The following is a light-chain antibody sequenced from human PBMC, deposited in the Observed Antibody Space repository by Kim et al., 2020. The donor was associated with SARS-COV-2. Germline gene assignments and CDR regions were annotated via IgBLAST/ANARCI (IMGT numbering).Light chain of an antibody. J-gene: IGLJ2*01. Sequence: GQRVTNSCSGRSSNVGSNYVYWYPQLPGPAPKLLIYRNNQRPSGVPDRFSGSKSGTSASLAISGLRSEDEADYYCAAWDDSLSGGVFGGGTQLTVL. V-gene: IGLV1-47*01. CDR3: AAWDDSLSGGV. CDR1: SSNVGSNY. CDR2: RNN.